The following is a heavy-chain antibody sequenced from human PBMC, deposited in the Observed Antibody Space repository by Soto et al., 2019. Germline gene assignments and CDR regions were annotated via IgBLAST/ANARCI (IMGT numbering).Heavy chain of an antibody. CDR1: GGSISSGGYY. D-gene: IGHD4-17*01. Sequence: PSETLSLTCTVSGGSISSGGYYWSWIRQHPGKGLEWIGYIYYSGSTYYNPSLKSRVTISVDTSKNHFSLKLSSVTAADTAVYYCAGLTTNWIDPWGQGTLVTVSS. CDR2: IYYSGST. V-gene: IGHV4-31*03. CDR3: AGLTTNWIDP. J-gene: IGHJ5*02.